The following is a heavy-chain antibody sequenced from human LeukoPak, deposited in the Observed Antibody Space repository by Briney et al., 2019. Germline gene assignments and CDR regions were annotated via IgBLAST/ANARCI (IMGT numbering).Heavy chain of an antibody. CDR2: ISYDGSNK. CDR3: ARVPIGPAATMPTDDY. CDR1: GFTFSSYA. V-gene: IGHV3-30-3*01. D-gene: IGHD2-2*01. Sequence: GRSLRLSCAASGFTFSSYAMHWVRQAPGKGLEWVAVISYDGSNKYYADSVKGRFTISRDNSKNTLYLQMNSLRAEDTAVYYCARVPIGPAATMPTDDYWGQGTLVTVSS. J-gene: IGHJ4*02.